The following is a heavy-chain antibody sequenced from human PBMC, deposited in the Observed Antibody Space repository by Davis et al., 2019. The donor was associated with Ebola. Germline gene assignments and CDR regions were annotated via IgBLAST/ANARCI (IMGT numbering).Heavy chain of an antibody. CDR3: VTENWYRFES. V-gene: IGHV3-72*01. CDR2: SRNRENRYNT. Sequence: PGGSLRLSCAVSGFTFSAYFMDWVRLTPGKGLEWVGLSRNRENRYNTEYAASVRGRFTISRDDSEQSLYLQMNSLRTEDTAVYYCVTENWYRFESWGQGTLVTVAS. D-gene: IGHD1/OR15-1a*01. J-gene: IGHJ4*02. CDR1: GFTFSAYF.